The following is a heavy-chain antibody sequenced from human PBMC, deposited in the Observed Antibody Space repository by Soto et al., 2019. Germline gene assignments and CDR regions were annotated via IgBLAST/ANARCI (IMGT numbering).Heavy chain of an antibody. CDR3: ATSPSYGGHNWFDP. Sequence: LRLSCAASGFTFSSYAMHWVRQAPGKGLEWVAVISYDGSNKYYADAVKGRFTISRDNSKNTLYLQMNSLRAEDTAVYYCATSPSYGGHNWFDPWGQGTLVTVSS. CDR1: GFTFSSYA. V-gene: IGHV3-30-3*01. J-gene: IGHJ5*02. D-gene: IGHD2-21*01. CDR2: ISYDGSNK.